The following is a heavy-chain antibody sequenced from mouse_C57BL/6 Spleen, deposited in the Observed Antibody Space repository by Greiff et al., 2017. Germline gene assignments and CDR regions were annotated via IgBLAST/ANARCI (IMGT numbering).Heavy chain of an antibody. CDR3: ARSGGVYYGSSYGC. J-gene: IGHJ2*01. Sequence: QVQLQQPGAELVRPGSSVKLSCKASGYTFTSYWMDWVKQRPGQGLEWIGNIYPSDSETHYNQKFKDKATLTVDKSSSTAYMQLSSLTSEDSAVYYCARSGGVYYGSSYGCWGQGTTLTVSS. V-gene: IGHV1-61*01. CDR2: IYPSDSET. D-gene: IGHD1-1*01. CDR1: GYTFTSYW.